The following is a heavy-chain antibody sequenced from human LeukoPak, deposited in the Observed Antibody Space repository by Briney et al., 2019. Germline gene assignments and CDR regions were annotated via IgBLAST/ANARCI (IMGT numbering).Heavy chain of an antibody. CDR2: ISSNSGSV. Sequence: GGSLRLSCGASGFMFDDYAMRWVRQAAGRGLERVSGISSNSGSVGYAESVKGRFDISRDNDKNSLYLQMNSLRPEDTAFYYCAKGGLLEWLPINWFDSWGQGTLVIVSS. J-gene: IGHJ5*01. CDR1: GFMFDDYA. V-gene: IGHV3-9*01. D-gene: IGHD3-3*01. CDR3: AKGGLLEWLPINWFDS.